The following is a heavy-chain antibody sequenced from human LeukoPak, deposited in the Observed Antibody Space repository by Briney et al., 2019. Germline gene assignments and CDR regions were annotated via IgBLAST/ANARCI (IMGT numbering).Heavy chain of an antibody. V-gene: IGHV3-11*04. J-gene: IGHJ4*02. Sequence: AGGSLRLSCAASGFRFSDYYMSWIRQAPGKGLEWVSSISRGGNSKYSADSVKGRFTISRDNAKNSLYLQMNSLRAEDTAVYYCARKKDSSSWSYDWGQGTLVTVSS. CDR1: GFRFSDYY. CDR2: ISRGGNSK. CDR3: ARKKDSSSWSYD. D-gene: IGHD6-13*01.